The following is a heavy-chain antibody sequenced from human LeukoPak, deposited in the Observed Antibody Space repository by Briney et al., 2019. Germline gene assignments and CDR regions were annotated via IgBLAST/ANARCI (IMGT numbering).Heavy chain of an antibody. CDR1: GYTFTSYD. J-gene: IGHJ5*02. CDR2: FDPEDGET. D-gene: IGHD6-13*01. V-gene: IGHV1-24*01. Sequence: GASVKVSCKASGYTFTSYDINWVRHATGQGLEWRGGFDPEDGETIYAQKFQGRVTMTEDTSTDTAYMELSSLRSEDTAVYYCASAEVRYSSSWPNWFDPWGQGTLVTVSS. CDR3: ASAEVRYSSSWPNWFDP.